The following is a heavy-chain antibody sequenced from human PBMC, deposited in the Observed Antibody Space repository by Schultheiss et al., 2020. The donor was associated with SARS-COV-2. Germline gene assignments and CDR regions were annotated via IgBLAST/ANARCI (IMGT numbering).Heavy chain of an antibody. D-gene: IGHD3-16*01. Sequence: GGSLRLSCAASGFTFSSYAMSWVRQAPGKGLEWVSTIIGNGASTFYADSLKGRFTISRDNSKNTLYLQMNSLRAEDTAVYYCARDPRGTSNWFDPWGQGTLVTVSS. CDR2: IIGNGAST. J-gene: IGHJ5*02. CDR3: ARDPRGTSNWFDP. CDR1: GFTFSSYA. V-gene: IGHV3-23*01.